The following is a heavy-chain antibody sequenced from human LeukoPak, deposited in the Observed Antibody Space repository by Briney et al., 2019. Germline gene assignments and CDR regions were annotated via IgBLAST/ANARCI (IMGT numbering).Heavy chain of an antibody. Sequence: SGGSLRLSCAASGFTFSSYAMSWVRQAPGKGLEWVSAISGSGGSTYYADSVKGRFTISRDNSKNTLYLQMNSLRAEDTAVYYCAKDTHVDTAMGISFYFDYWGQGTLVTVSS. J-gene: IGHJ4*02. V-gene: IGHV3-23*01. CDR3: AKDTHVDTAMGISFYFDY. D-gene: IGHD5-18*01. CDR2: ISGSGGST. CDR1: GFTFSSYA.